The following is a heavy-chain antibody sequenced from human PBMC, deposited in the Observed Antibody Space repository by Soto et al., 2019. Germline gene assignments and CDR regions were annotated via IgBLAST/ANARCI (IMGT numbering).Heavy chain of an antibody. V-gene: IGHV3-72*01. J-gene: IGHJ4*02. D-gene: IGHD4-17*01. Sequence: EVQLVESGGGLVQPGGSLRLSCAASGFTFSDHYMDWVRQAPGKGLEWVGRTRNKANSYTTEYAASVKGRFTISRDDSKHSLYLQMNSLKTEDTAVYYCARVRHDYGDYGYGYWGQGTLVTVSS. CDR2: TRNKANSYTT. CDR3: ARVRHDYGDYGYGY. CDR1: GFTFSDHY.